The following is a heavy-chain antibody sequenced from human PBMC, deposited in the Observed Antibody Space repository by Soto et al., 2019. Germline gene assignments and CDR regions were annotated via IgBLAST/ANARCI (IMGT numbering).Heavy chain of an antibody. Sequence: SVKVSCKASGGIFSSNAISWVRQAPGQELELMGGILPIFDTTHYAQKFQGRVTITADESTSTAYMELSSLKSEDTALYYCATGGRGYSSAPRFYFEYWGQGTLVTVYS. CDR2: ILPIFDTT. D-gene: IGHD5-18*01. CDR3: ATGGRGYSSAPRFYFEY. J-gene: IGHJ4*02. CDR1: GGIFSSNA. V-gene: IGHV1-69*13.